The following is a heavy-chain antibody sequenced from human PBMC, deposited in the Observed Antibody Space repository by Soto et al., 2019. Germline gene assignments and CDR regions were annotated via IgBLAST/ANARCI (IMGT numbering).Heavy chain of an antibody. Sequence: SETLSLTCTVSGGSISRGGYYWNWIRQHPGKGLEWIGYIFYSGTTYYNPSLKSRVTISVDTSKNQFSLKLSSVTAADTAVYYCARSFGVAPAGPFDFRGQGTLVTVSS. V-gene: IGHV4-31*03. D-gene: IGHD2-2*01. CDR2: IFYSGTT. CDR3: ARSFGVAPAGPFDF. J-gene: IGHJ4*02. CDR1: GGSISRGGYY.